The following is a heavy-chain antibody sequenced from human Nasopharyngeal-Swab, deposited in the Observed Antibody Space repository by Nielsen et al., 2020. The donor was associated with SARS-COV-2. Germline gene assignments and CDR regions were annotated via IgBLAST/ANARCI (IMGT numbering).Heavy chain of an antibody. D-gene: IGHD2-2*01. V-gene: IGHV2-70*11. CDR3: ARIRGSGFCTTTTCLKKGYLDY. CDR2: IDWDDDK. Sequence: SGPTLVKPTQTGTLTCTFSGFSLSSRGMCVSWIRQPPGKALEWLARIDWDDDKYYNTSLKTRLTISKDAFKNQVVLTMTNMDPVDTATYYCARIRGSGFCTTTTCLKKGYLDYWGQGTLVTVSS. CDR1: GFSLSSRGMC. J-gene: IGHJ4*02.